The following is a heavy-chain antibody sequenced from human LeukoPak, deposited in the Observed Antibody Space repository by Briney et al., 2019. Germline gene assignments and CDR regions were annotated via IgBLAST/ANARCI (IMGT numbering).Heavy chain of an antibody. CDR1: GDSISNYC. CDR3: ARHASVDGNWPRPLDY. J-gene: IGHJ4*02. CDR2: FCNSGST. V-gene: IGHV4-59*08. D-gene: IGHD6-19*01. Sequence: SETLSLTCTVSGDSISNYCWTWIRQPPGKGLAWIGGFCNSGSTNYNPSLKTRVTISVDTSKNQFSLKLTSVTAADTAVYYCARHASVDGNWPRPLDYWGQGSLVTVSS.